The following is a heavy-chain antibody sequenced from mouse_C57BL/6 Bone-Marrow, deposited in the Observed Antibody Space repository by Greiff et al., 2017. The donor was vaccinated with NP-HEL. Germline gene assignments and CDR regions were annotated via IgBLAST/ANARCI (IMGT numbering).Heavy chain of an antibody. CDR2: INPNNGGT. V-gene: IGHV1-18*01. Sequence: VQLQQSGPELVKPGASVKIPCKASGYTFTDYNMDWVKQSHGKSLEWIGDINPNNGGTIYNQKFKGKATLTVDKSSSTAYMELRSLTSEDTAVYYCARRRTAYYSNYVNFDYWGQGTTLTVSS. CDR3: ARRRTAYYSNYVNFDY. CDR1: GYTFTDYN. J-gene: IGHJ2*01. D-gene: IGHD2-5*01.